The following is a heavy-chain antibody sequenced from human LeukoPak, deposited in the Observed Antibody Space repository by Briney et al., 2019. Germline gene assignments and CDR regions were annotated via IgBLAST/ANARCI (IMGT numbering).Heavy chain of an antibody. D-gene: IGHD2-15*01. Sequence: PSQTLSLTCTVSGGSISSGSYYWSWIRQPAGKGLEWIGRIYTSGSTNYNPSLKSRVTISVDTSKNQFSLKLSSVTAADTAVYYCARDYSRRYCGGSCYSEPDYWGQGTLVTVSS. CDR3: ARDYSRRYCGGSCYSEPDY. CDR1: GGSISSGSYY. CDR2: IYTSGST. J-gene: IGHJ4*02. V-gene: IGHV4-61*02.